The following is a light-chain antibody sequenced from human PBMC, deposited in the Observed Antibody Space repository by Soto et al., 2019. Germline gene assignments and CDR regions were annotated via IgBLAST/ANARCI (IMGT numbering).Light chain of an antibody. CDR1: SSDVGGYNY. CDR2: DVS. Sequence: QSALTQPASVSGSPGQSITISCTGTSSDVGGYNYVSWYQQHPGKAPKFMIYDVSNRPSGVSNRFSGSKSGNTASLTISGLQAEDEDDYCCSSYTSSSTLGHVVFGGGTKVTVL. CDR3: SSYTSSSTLGHVV. J-gene: IGLJ2*01. V-gene: IGLV2-14*01.